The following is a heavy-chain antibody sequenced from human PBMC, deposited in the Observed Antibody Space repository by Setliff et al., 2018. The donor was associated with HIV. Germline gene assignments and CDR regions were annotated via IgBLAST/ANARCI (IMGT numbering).Heavy chain of an antibody. CDR3: APYNTRSGYYSMGWFDP. Sequence: KPSETLSLTCAVYGGSFSGYSWTWIRQSPGKGLEWIGEMNHSEHYYNPTLKSRVTISVDTSKNQFSLKLSSVTAADTAVYYCAPYNTRSGYYSMGWFDPWGQGTLVTVSS. J-gene: IGHJ5*02. CDR1: GGSFSGYS. V-gene: IGHV4-34*01. D-gene: IGHD3-3*01. CDR2: MNHSEH.